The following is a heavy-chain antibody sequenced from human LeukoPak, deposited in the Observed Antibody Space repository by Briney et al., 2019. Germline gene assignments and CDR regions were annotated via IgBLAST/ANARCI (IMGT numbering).Heavy chain of an antibody. D-gene: IGHD3-16*02. J-gene: IGHJ4*02. V-gene: IGHV3-23*01. Sequence: GGSLRLSCAASGFTFSSYAITWVRQAPGKGLEWVSSISGGGGGTYYADSVKGRFTISRDNSKNTVYLQMNSLRAEDTAVYYCAKGYTDFDYWGQGTLVTVSS. CDR1: GFTFSSYA. CDR2: ISGGGGGT. CDR3: AKGYTDFDY.